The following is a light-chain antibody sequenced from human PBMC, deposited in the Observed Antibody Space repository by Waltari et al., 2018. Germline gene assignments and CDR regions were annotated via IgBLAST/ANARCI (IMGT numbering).Light chain of an antibody. Sequence: DIVMTQSPDSLAVSLGERATIHYKSSQSVLYRSNNKNYLAWYQQKPGQPPKLLIYWASTRESGVPDRFSGSGSGTDFTLTISSLQAEDVAVYYCQQYYSSPFTFGPGTKVDIK. CDR2: WAS. CDR1: QSVLYRSNNKNY. V-gene: IGKV4-1*01. CDR3: QQYYSSPFT. J-gene: IGKJ3*01.